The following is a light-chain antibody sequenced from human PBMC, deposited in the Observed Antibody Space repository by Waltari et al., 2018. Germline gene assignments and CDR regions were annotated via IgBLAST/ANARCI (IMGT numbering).Light chain of an antibody. Sequence: QSVLTQPPSASGAPGQRVTISCSASSSTVGGNPVSWYQQLPGTAPKLLIRNNNRRPSGVPKRLSCSKSGTSASLAISGLQSEDEAYYYCASWDDTLNGPVFGGGTKLTVL. CDR1: SSTVGGNP. CDR2: NNN. V-gene: IGLV1-44*01. CDR3: ASWDDTLNGPV. J-gene: IGLJ3*02.